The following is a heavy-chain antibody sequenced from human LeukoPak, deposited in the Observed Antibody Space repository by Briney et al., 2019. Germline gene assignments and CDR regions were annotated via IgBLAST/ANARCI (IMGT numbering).Heavy chain of an antibody. Sequence: GGSLRLSCAASGFTFSSYDMHWVRQATGKGLEGVSAIGTAGDTYYPGSVKGRFTISRENAKNSLYLQMNSLRAGDTAVYYCAREGAVAGTLGLDYWGQGTLVTVSS. CDR1: GFTFSSYD. D-gene: IGHD6-19*01. J-gene: IGHJ4*02. CDR2: IGTAGDT. V-gene: IGHV3-13*01. CDR3: AREGAVAGTLGLDY.